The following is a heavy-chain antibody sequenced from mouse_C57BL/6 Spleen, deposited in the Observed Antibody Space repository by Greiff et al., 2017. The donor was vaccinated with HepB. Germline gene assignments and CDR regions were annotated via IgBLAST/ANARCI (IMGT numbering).Heavy chain of an antibody. Sequence: VQLQESGAELAKPGASVKLSCKASGYTFTSYWMHWVKQRPGQGLEWIGYINPSSGYTKYNQKFKDKATLTAVKSSSTAYMQLRRLTYEDSAVYYCARVYYGSRSYFDYWGQGTTLTVSS. CDR1: GYTFTSYW. D-gene: IGHD1-1*01. J-gene: IGHJ2*01. CDR3: ARVYYGSRSYFDY. CDR2: INPSSGYT. V-gene: IGHV1-7*01.